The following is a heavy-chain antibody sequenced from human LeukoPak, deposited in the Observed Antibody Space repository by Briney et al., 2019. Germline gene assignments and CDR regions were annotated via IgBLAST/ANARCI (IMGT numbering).Heavy chain of an antibody. CDR2: IKSDGSST. D-gene: IGHD2-21*02. CDR3: SRDSLSSCGGDCYSGLDV. Sequence: PGGSLRLSCAASGFTFSNYWMHWVRQAPGEALMWVSRIKSDGSSTTYADSVKGRFTISRDNAKNTLYLQMNSQRAEDTAVYYCSRDSLSSCGGDCYSGLDVWGQGTTVTVSS. V-gene: IGHV3-74*01. CDR1: GFTFSNYW. J-gene: IGHJ6*02.